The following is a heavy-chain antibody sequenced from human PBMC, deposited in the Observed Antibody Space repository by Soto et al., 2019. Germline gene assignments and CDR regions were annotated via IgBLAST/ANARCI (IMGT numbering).Heavy chain of an antibody. J-gene: IGHJ4*02. V-gene: IGHV1-18*01. CDR2: VSPNSGDT. D-gene: IGHD4-17*01. CDR3: AREMWPSYGPQNFFDY. CDR1: GYTFTSYG. Sequence: QVQLVQSAGEVRQPGASVKVSCKASGYTFTSYGITWVRQAPGQGLEWMGWVSPNSGDTRYAQNLQGRVTITTDRFTSIAYMELRSLTSDDTALYYCAREMWPSYGPQNFFDYWGQGALVTVSS.